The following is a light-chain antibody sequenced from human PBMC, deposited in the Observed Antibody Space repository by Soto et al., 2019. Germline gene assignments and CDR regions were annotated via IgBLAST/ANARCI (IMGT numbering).Light chain of an antibody. CDR2: AAS. Sequence: DLQMTQSPSSLSASVGDRVTITCRASESIARHLNWYQQRPGRAPNLLIYAASSLQNGVPSRFRGGGSGTDFTITISNRQPEDFATYYCQQTYSTLSITFGQGTRLEIK. J-gene: IGKJ5*01. CDR1: ESIARH. CDR3: QQTYSTLSIT. V-gene: IGKV1-39*01.